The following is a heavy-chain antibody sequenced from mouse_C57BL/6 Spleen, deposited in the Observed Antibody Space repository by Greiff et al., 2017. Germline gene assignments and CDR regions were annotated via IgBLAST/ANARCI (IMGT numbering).Heavy chain of an antibody. CDR2: INYDGSST. CDR1: GFTFSDYY. J-gene: IGHJ4*01. CDR3: ARDDYDAMDY. V-gene: IGHV5-16*01. Sequence: EVQRVESEGGLVQPGSSMKLSCTASGFTFSDYYMAWVRQVPEKGLEWVANINYDGSSTYYLDSLKSRFIISGDNAKNILYLQMSSLKSEDTATYYCARDDYDAMDYWGQGTSVTVSS.